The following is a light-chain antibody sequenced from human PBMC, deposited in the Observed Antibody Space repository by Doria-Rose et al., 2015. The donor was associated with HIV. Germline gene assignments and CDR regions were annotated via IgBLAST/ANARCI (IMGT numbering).Light chain of an antibody. Sequence: DIRLTQSPESLGMSLGERATLNCKSNHSLLYTSKNYLAWYQQKPGQPPKLLIYWASTRQSGVPARFSGSGSGTDFTLAISSLEAEDVAVYYCQRYYDTPSFGPGTTVDIK. J-gene: IGKJ3*01. CDR2: WAS. CDR1: HSLLYTSKNY. V-gene: IGKV4-1*01. CDR3: QRYYDTPS.